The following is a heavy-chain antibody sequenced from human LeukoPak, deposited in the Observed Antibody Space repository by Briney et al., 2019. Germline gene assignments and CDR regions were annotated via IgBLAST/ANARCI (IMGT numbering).Heavy chain of an antibody. J-gene: IGHJ4*02. Sequence: PGGSLRLSCAASGFTFSSYSMNWVRQAPGKGLEWVSSISSSSSYIYYADSVKGRFTISRDNAKNSLYLQMNNLRAEDTAVYYCARRHDYSNYPDYWGQGTLVTVSS. D-gene: IGHD4-11*01. CDR3: ARRHDYSNYPDY. V-gene: IGHV3-21*01. CDR2: ISSSSSYI. CDR1: GFTFSSYS.